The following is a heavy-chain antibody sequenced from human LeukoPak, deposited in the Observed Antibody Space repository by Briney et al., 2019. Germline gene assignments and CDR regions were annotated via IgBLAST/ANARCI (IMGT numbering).Heavy chain of an antibody. CDR1: GYTFTSYG. Sequence: ASVKVSCKASGYTFTSYGISWVRQAPGQGLEWMGWISAYNGNTNYAQKLQGRVTMTTDTSTSTAYMELRSLRSGDTAVYYCARDISSDIVVVPAANHDAFDIWGQGTMVTVSS. CDR3: ARDISSDIVVVPAANHDAFDI. CDR2: ISAYNGNT. V-gene: IGHV1-18*01. D-gene: IGHD2-2*01. J-gene: IGHJ3*02.